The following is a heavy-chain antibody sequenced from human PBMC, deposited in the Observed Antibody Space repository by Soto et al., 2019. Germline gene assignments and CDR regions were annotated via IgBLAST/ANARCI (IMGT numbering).Heavy chain of an antibody. V-gene: IGHV3-23*01. CDR3: AKWDKNRDLYFDY. D-gene: IGHD1-26*01. CDR1: GFTYSSYA. CDR2: ISGSGGST. J-gene: IGHJ4*02. Sequence: LRLSCAASGFTYSSYAMSWVRQAPGKGLEWVSAISGSGGSTYYADSVKGRFTISRDNSKNTLYLQMNSLRAEDTAVYYCAKWDKNRDLYFDYWGQGTPVTVSS.